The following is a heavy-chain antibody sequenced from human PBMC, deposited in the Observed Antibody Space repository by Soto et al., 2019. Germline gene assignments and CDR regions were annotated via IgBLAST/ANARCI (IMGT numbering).Heavy chain of an antibody. V-gene: IGHV3-23*01. J-gene: IGHJ6*02. CDR2: ISGSGGST. CDR3: AKASIAAAGYPDYYNGMDV. D-gene: IGHD6-13*01. CDR1: GFTFSSYA. Sequence: GGSLRLSCAASGFTFSSYAMSWVRQAPGKGLEWVSAISGSGGSTYYADSVKGRFTISRDNSKNTLYLQMNSLRAEDTAVYYCAKASIAAAGYPDYYNGMDVWGQGTTVTVYS.